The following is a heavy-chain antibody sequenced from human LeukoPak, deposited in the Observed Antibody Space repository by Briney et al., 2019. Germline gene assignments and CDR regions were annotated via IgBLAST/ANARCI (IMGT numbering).Heavy chain of an antibody. CDR2: INHSGST. CDR1: GGSFSGYY. D-gene: IGHD6-13*01. J-gene: IGHJ3*02. CDR3: ARDSAGWRAFDI. Sequence: PSETLSLTCAVYGGSFSGYYWSWIRQPPGKGLEWIGEINHSGSTNYNPSLKSRVTISVDTSKNQFSLKLSPVTAADTAVYYCARDSAGWRAFDIWGQGTMVTVSS. V-gene: IGHV4-34*01.